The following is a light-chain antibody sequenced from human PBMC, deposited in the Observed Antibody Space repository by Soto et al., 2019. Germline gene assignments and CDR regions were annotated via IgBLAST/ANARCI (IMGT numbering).Light chain of an antibody. CDR1: SSNIGAGYD. Sequence: QSVLTQPPSVSGAPRPRVTISCTGSSSNIGAGYDVHWYQQLPGTAPKHLIYANINRPSGVPDRFSGSKAGNTASLTISGLLDDDEADYFCASFRSGTILVFGSETQVSV. CDR3: ASFRSGTILV. J-gene: IGLJ1*01. CDR2: ANI. V-gene: IGLV1-40*01.